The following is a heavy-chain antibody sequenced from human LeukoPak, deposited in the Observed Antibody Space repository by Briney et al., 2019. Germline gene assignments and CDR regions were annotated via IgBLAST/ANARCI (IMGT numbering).Heavy chain of an antibody. D-gene: IGHD3-10*01. CDR1: GFTFSSYE. V-gene: IGHV3-53*01. CDR3: AKLQGDITMVRGVPNGFDY. CDR2: IYSGGNT. J-gene: IGHJ4*01. Sequence: GGSLRLSCAASGFTFSSYEMNWVRQAPGKGLEWVSIIYSGGNTYYADSVKGRFTISRDNSKNTLYLQMNSLRAEDTAVYYCAKLQGDITMVRGVPNGFDYWGQGTLVTVSS.